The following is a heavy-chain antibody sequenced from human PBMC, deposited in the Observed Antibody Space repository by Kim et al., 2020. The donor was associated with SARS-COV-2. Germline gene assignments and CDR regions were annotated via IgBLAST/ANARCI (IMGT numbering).Heavy chain of an antibody. V-gene: IGHV1-69*13. D-gene: IGHD3-3*01. J-gene: IGHJ6*02. Sequence: SVKVSCKASGGTFSSYAISWVRQAPGQGLEWMGGIIPIFGTANYAQKFQGRVTITADESTSTAYMELSSLRSEDTAVYYCTRNYDFWSGYHTNRHGMDVWGQGTTVTVSS. CDR2: IIPIFGTA. CDR1: GGTFSSYA. CDR3: TRNYDFWSGYHTNRHGMDV.